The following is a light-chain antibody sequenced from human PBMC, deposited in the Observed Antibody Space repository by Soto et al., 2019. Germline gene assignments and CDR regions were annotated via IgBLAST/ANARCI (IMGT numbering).Light chain of an antibody. Sequence: QSALTQPASVSGSPGQSITISCTGTSSDVGGYNFVSWYQQHPGKAPKLMIYDVSSRPSGVSNRFSASKSGNTASLTISGLQAEDEGDYYCSSYATSDTVVFGAGTKVTVL. CDR2: DVS. V-gene: IGLV2-14*03. CDR3: SSYATSDTVV. CDR1: SSDVGGYNF. J-gene: IGLJ3*02.